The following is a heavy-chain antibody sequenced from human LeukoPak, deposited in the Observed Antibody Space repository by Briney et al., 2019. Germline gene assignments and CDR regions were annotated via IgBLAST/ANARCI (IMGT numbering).Heavy chain of an antibody. D-gene: IGHD5-24*01. CDR1: GFTFSSYG. V-gene: IGHV3-30*03. Sequence: PGRSLRLSCAASGFTFSSYGMHWVRQAPGKGLEWVAVISYDGTNKFYADSVKGRFTISRDNSKSTLYLQMDSLRAEDTALYYCARGERWLLYWGQGSLVTVSS. J-gene: IGHJ4*02. CDR3: ARGERWLLY. CDR2: ISYDGTNK.